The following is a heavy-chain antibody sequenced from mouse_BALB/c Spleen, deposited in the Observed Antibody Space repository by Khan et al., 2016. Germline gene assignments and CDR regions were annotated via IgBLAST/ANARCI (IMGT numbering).Heavy chain of an antibody. J-gene: IGHJ3*01. CDR1: GFSLTSYG. D-gene: IGHD2-1*01. CDR3: ATHGNYFAY. CDR2: IWSGGST. Sequence: QVQLKQSGPGLVQPSQSLSITCTVSGFSLTSYGVHWVRQSPGKGLEWLGVIWSGGSTDYNAAFISRLSISKDNSKSQVFFKMNSLQANDTAIYYCATHGNYFAYWGQGTLVTVSA. V-gene: IGHV2-2*02.